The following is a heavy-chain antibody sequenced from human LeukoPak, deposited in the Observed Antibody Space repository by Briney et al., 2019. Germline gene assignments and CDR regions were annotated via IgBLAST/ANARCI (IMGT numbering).Heavy chain of an antibody. D-gene: IGHD5-18*01. J-gene: IGHJ4*02. V-gene: IGHV1-2*02. CDR3: ARVRFRYSYGYNY. CDR1: GYTFTGYY. CDR2: INPNSGGT. Sequence: EASVKVSCKASGYTFTGYYMHWVRQAPGQGLEWMGWINPNSGGTNYAQKFQGRVTMTRDTSISTAYMELSRLRSDDTAVYYCARVRFRYSYGYNYWGQGTLVTVSS.